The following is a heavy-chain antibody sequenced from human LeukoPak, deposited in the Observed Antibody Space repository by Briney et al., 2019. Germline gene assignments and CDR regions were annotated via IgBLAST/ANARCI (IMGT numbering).Heavy chain of an antibody. V-gene: IGHV3-30*02. J-gene: IGHJ4*02. Sequence: GGSLRLSCAASGFTFSSYGMHWVRQAPGKGLEWVAFIRYDGSNKFYADSVKGRFTISRDNSKNTLYLQMNSLRAEDTAVYYCAKDLDYYGSGSYTFDYWGQGTLVPVSS. CDR3: AKDLDYYGSGSYTFDY. D-gene: IGHD3-10*01. CDR1: GFTFSSYG. CDR2: IRYDGSNK.